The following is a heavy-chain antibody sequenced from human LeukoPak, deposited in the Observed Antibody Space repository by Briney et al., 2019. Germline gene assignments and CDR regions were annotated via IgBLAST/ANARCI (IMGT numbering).Heavy chain of an antibody. D-gene: IGHD6-19*01. V-gene: IGHV3-48*02. CDR1: GFTLSSYS. CDR3: AREAGYGSGWFGY. Sequence: GGSLRLSCAASGFTLSSYSMTWVRQAPGKGLEWVSYISGSSNTINYADSVKGRFTISRYNAKNSLYLQMNSLRDEDTAVYYCAREAGYGSGWFGYWGQGTLVTVSS. CDR2: ISGSSNTI. J-gene: IGHJ4*02.